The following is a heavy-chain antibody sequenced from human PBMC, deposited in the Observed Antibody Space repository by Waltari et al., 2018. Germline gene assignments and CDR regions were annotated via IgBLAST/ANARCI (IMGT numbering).Heavy chain of an antibody. V-gene: IGHV1-69*01. CDR1: GVTFSSYS. J-gene: IGHJ4*02. Sequence: QVQLVQSGAEVKKPGSSVKVSCKVSGVTFSSYSISCVRQAPGQGLEWMGGIIPIFGTANYAQKFQGRVTITADESTSTAYMELSSLRSEDTAVYYCARDGEAGTSGSGYWGQGTLVTVSS. CDR3: ARDGEAGTSGSGY. D-gene: IGHD6-13*01. CDR2: IIPIFGTA.